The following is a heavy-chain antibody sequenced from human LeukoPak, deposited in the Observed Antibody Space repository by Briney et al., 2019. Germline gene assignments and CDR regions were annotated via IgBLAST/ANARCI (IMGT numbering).Heavy chain of an antibody. CDR3: ARGYYDFDY. V-gene: IGHV3-7*01. J-gene: IGHJ4*02. CDR1: GFTFSSYA. D-gene: IGHD1-26*01. CDR2: IKQDGSEK. Sequence: GSLRLSCAASGFTFSSYAMSWVRQAPGKGLEWVANIKQDGSEKYYVDSVKGRFTISRDNAKNSLYLQMNSLRAEDTAVYYCARGYYDFDYWGQGTLVTVSS.